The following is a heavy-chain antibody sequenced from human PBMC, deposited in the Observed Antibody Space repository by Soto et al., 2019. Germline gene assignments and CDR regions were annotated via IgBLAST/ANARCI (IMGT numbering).Heavy chain of an antibody. Sequence: SETLSLTCTFSGCSISSGGYYWSWIRQHPGKGLEWIGYIYYSGSTYYNPSLKSRVTISVDTSKNQFSLKLSSVTAADTAVYYCARERRYYDFWSGYWPDVWGQGTTVTVSS. V-gene: IGHV4-31*03. CDR3: ARERRYYDFWSGYWPDV. J-gene: IGHJ6*02. D-gene: IGHD3-3*01. CDR2: IYYSGST. CDR1: GCSISSGGYY.